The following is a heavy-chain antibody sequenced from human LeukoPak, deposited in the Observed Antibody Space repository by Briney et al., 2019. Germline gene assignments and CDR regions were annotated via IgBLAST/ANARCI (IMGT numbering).Heavy chain of an antibody. V-gene: IGHV3-23*01. J-gene: IGHJ4*02. D-gene: IGHD3-22*01. CDR2: ISGSGGST. CDR3: AKATYYYDRSGYQYYFDY. CDR1: GFTFSSYA. Sequence: GGSLRLSCAASGFTFSSYAMSWVRQAPGKGLEWVSGISGSGGSTDYADSVKGRFTISRDNSKNTLYLQMNSLRAEDTAVYYCAKATYYYDRSGYQYYFDYWAREPRSPSPQ.